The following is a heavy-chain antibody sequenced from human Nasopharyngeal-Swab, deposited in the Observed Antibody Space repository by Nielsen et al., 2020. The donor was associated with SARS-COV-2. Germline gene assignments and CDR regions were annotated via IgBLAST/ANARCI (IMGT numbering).Heavy chain of an antibody. Sequence: GVLKISCAASGFTFSSYSMNCVRQAPGKGLEWVSYISSSSSTIYYADSVKGRFTISRDNAKNSLYLQMNSLRAEDTAVYYCARGDPYDYVWGSYHDYWGQGTLVTVSS. J-gene: IGHJ4*02. CDR2: ISSSSSTI. D-gene: IGHD3-16*02. CDR1: GFTFSSYS. CDR3: ARGDPYDYVWGSYHDY. V-gene: IGHV3-48*04.